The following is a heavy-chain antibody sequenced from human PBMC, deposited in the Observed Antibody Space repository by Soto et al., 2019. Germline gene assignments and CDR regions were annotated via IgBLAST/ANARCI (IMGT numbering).Heavy chain of an antibody. Sequence: GWSLRLSCATSGVNFRNYNMNWVRQAPGKGLEWVSSISSSSTYIYYADSVKGRFTISRDDAKNSLYLQMNSLRAEDTAVYYCARDIRIAARDPYYHGMDVWGQGTTVTVSS. D-gene: IGHD6-6*01. J-gene: IGHJ6*02. CDR1: GVNFRNYN. V-gene: IGHV3-21*01. CDR3: ARDIRIAARDPYYHGMDV. CDR2: ISSSSTYI.